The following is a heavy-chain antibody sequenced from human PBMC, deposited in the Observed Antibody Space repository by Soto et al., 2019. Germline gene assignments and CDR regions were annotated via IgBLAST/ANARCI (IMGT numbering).Heavy chain of an antibody. CDR2: ISAYNGNT. J-gene: IGHJ3*02. CDR3: ARGQYYVFWSGYYTNHLFDI. V-gene: IGHV1-18*01. Sequence: GAWVKGSCTASGYNITSYGISWVRQAPGQGLEWMGWISAYNGNTNYAQKLQGRVTMTTDTSTSTAYMELRSLRSDDTAVYYCARGQYYVFWSGYYTNHLFDIWGQGTMVTVSS. D-gene: IGHD3-3*01. CDR1: GYNITSYG.